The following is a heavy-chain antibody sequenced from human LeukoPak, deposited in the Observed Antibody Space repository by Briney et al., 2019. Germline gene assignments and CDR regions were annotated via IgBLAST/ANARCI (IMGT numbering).Heavy chain of an antibody. V-gene: IGHV4-61*03. J-gene: IGHJ4*02. Sequence: KPSETLSLTCTVSGYSISSGYYWSWIRQPPGKGLEWIGSIYYSGSTNYNPSLKSRATLSVDTSKNHFSLKLTSVTAADTAVYYCARSGSYFDSWGQGTLVTVSS. CDR1: GYSISSGYY. CDR3: ARSGSYFDS. D-gene: IGHD1-26*01. CDR2: IYYSGST.